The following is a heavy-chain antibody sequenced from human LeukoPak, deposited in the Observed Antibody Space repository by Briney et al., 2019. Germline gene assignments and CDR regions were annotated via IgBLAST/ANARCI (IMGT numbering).Heavy chain of an antibody. J-gene: IGHJ4*02. CDR3: ATLDSYYDNSGRPLVPD. CDR1: GYSLSELS. V-gene: IGHV1-24*01. CDR2: FNREDDEA. D-gene: IGHD3-22*01. Sequence: ASVKVSCKVSGYSLSELSTHWVRQAPGKGLEWMGGFNREDDEAIYAPHFQGRVTVTEDTSTDTAYMELSSLRSEDTAVYYCATLDSYYDNSGRPLVPDWGQGTLVTVSS.